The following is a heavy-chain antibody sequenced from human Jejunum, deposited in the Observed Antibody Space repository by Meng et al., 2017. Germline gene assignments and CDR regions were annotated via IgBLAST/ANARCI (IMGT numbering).Heavy chain of an antibody. CDR1: GGSISTYY. V-gene: IGHV4-59*01. J-gene: IGHJ4*02. CDR2: IYYSGSS. Sequence: QVQLQESGPGLVKPSETLFLTCTASGGSISTYYWNWIRQPPGKGLEWIGSIYYSGSSNYNPSLKSRVTISVDTSKNQFSLKLSSVTAADTAVYYCARLPYYYDSSGYYWGDFDYWGQGTLVTVSS. D-gene: IGHD3-22*01. CDR3: ARLPYYYDSSGYYWGDFDY.